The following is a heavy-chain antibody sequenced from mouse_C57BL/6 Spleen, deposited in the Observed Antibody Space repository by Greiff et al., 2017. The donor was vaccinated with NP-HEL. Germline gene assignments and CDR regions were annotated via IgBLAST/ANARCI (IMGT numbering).Heavy chain of an antibody. CDR2: IDPASGNT. CDR3: ARSLIYDGYYDYFDY. D-gene: IGHD2-3*01. V-gene: IGHV14-3*01. CDR1: GFNIKNTY. Sequence: VQLQQSVAELVRPGASVKLSCTASGFNIKNTYMHWVKQRPEQGLEWIGRIDPASGNTKYAPKFQGKATITADTSSNTAYLQLSSLTSEDTAIYYCARSLIYDGYYDYFDYWGQGTTLTVSS. J-gene: IGHJ2*01.